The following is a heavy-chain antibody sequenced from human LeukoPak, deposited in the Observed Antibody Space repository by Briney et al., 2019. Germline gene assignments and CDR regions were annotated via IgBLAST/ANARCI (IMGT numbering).Heavy chain of an antibody. D-gene: IGHD6-6*01. Sequence: GGSLRLSCAASGFTFSSYAMHWVRQAPGKGLEWVAVISYDGSNKYYADSVKGRFTISRDNSKNTLYLQMNSLRAEDTAVYYCARDLAAPAAVVDYWGQGTLVTVSS. CDR1: GFTFSSYA. CDR3: ARDLAAPAAVVDY. V-gene: IGHV3-30-3*01. J-gene: IGHJ4*02. CDR2: ISYDGSNK.